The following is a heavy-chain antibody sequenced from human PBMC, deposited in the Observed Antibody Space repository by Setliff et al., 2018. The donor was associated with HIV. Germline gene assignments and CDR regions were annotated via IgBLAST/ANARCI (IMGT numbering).Heavy chain of an antibody. CDR1: GGSFSEYY. CDR2: INHSGST. J-gene: IGHJ6*03. Sequence: SETLSLTCAVYGGSFSEYYWSWIRQSPGKGLEWIGEINHSGSTHYNPPLKSRATISVDTSKNQFSLRLNPVTAADTAVYYCARGATLLPGYSDRWEYFYMDVWGKGTTVTVSS. CDR3: ARGATLLPGYSDRWEYFYMDV. D-gene: IGHD5-12*01. V-gene: IGHV4-34*01.